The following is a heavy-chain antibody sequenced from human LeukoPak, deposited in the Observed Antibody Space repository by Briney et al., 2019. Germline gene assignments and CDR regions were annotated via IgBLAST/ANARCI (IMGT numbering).Heavy chain of an antibody. D-gene: IGHD6-13*01. CDR1: GYIFTGYY. J-gene: IGHJ6*02. Sequence: GASVKVSCKASGYIFTGYYMQWVRQAPGQGLEWMGWINPNSGATNYAQRFQGRVTMTRDTSITTAYMELRGLRSDDMAVYYCAGDRLGLSSPGYYYYGMDVWGQGTTVTVS. V-gene: IGHV1-2*02. CDR3: AGDRLGLSSPGYYYYGMDV. CDR2: INPNSGAT.